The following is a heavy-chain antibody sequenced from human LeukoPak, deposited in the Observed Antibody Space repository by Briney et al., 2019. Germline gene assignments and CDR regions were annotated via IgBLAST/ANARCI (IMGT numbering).Heavy chain of an antibody. CDR2: ISGSGGST. Sequence: PGGSLRLSCAASGFTFSSYAMSWVRQAPGKGLEWVLAISGSGGSTYYADSVKGRFTISRDNSKNTLYLQMDSLRAADTAVYYCAKGLYSGSYPLFDYWGQGTLVTVSS. J-gene: IGHJ4*02. V-gene: IGHV3-23*01. CDR1: GFTFSSYA. D-gene: IGHD1-26*01. CDR3: AKGLYSGSYPLFDY.